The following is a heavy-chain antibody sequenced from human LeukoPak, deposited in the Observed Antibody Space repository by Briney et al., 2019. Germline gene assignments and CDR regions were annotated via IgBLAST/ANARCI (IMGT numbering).Heavy chain of an antibody. CDR2: IYSGGST. V-gene: IGHV3-66*04. CDR3: ARHHYSSGWYGYYFDY. CDR1: GFTVRSNY. J-gene: IGHJ4*02. D-gene: IGHD6-19*01. Sequence: PGGSLRLSCAASGFTVRSNYMSWVRQAPGKGLEWVSVIYSGGSTYYADSVKGRFTISRDNSKNTLYLQMNSLRAEDTAVYYCARHHYSSGWYGYYFDYWGQGTLVTVSS.